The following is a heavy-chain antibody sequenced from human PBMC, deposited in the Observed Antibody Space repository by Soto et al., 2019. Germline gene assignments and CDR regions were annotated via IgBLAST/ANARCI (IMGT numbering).Heavy chain of an antibody. V-gene: IGHV4-4*02. CDR2: IYHSGNT. Sequence: SETLSLTCAVSVVSISSDNWWSWVRQPPGEGLEWIGEIYHSGNTHYNPSLKSRVTISVDKSKHQFSLKLNSVTAADTALYSCAKASGSGPSHYSNTADYYYFGMEGWGQGTTLTVSS. J-gene: IGHJ6*02. CDR3: AKASGSGPSHYSNTADYYYFGMEG. D-gene: IGHD2-15*01. CDR1: VVSISSDNW.